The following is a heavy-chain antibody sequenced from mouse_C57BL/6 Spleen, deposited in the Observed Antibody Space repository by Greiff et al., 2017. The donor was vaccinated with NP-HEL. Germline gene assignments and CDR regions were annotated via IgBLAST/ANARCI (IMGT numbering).Heavy chain of an antibody. CDR3: ASERGSGYYYFDY. J-gene: IGHJ2*01. CDR2: IYPSDSET. D-gene: IGHD3-2*02. CDR1: GYTFTSYW. Sequence: QVQLQQPGAELVRPGSSVKLSCKASGYTFTSYWMDWVKQRPGQGLEWIGNIYPSDSETHYNQKFKDKATLTVDKSSSTAYMQLSSLTSEDSAVYYCASERGSGYYYFDYWGQGTTLTVSA. V-gene: IGHV1-61*01.